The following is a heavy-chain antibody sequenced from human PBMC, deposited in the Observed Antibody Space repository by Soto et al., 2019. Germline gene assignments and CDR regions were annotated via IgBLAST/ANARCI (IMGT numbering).Heavy chain of an antibody. CDR1: GYTFTGYY. V-gene: IGHV1-2*02. CDR2: INPNSGGP. D-gene: IGHD3-3*01. Sequence: ASVKVSCKASGYTFTGYYIHWVRQAPGQRLEWMGYINPNSGGPNYAQKFQGRVTMTRDTSISTAYMELSRLRSDDTAVYFCARDYWSGDRYYYGMDVWGQGXTVTVSS. J-gene: IGHJ6*02. CDR3: ARDYWSGDRYYYGMDV.